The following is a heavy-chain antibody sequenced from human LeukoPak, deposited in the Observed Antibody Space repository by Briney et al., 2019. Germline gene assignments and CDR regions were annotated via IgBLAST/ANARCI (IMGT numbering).Heavy chain of an antibody. Sequence: GGSLRLSCAASGFTFSSYAMHWVRQAPGKGLEWVAVISYDGSNKYYADSVKGRFTISRDTSKNTLYLQMNSLRAEDTAIYYCATDGGRGSFYWYFDLWGRGTLVTVSS. D-gene: IGHD3-10*01. V-gene: IGHV3-30-3*01. CDR2: ISYDGSNK. J-gene: IGHJ2*01. CDR3: ATDGGRGSFYWYFDL. CDR1: GFTFSSYA.